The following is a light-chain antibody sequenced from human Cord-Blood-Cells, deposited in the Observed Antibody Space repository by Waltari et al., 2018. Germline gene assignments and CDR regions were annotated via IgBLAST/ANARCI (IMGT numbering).Light chain of an antibody. Sequence: DIHMTQSPSTLSASVGDRVTITCRAGQSISSWLAWYQQKQGKAPKLLIYDASSLESGVPSRCSSSGSGTELTLTISSLQPDDFATYYCQQYNSYPWTFGQGTKVEIK. J-gene: IGKJ1*01. CDR3: QQYNSYPWT. V-gene: IGKV1-5*01. CDR2: DAS. CDR1: QSISSW.